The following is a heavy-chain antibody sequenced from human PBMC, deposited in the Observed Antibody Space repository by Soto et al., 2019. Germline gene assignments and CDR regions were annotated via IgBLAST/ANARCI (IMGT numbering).Heavy chain of an antibody. CDR3: ARGRFDY. CDR1: GGSISSYY. V-gene: IGHV4-59*01. CDR2: IYYSGST. J-gene: IGHJ4*02. Sequence: SETLSLTCTVSGGSISSYYWSWIRQPPGKGLEWIGYIYYSGSTNYNPSLKSRVTISVDTSKNQFSLKLSSVTAADTAVYYCARGRFDYWGQGTLVTVSS.